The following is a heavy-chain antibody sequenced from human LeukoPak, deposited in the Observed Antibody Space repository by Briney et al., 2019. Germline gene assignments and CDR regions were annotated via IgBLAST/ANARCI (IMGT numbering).Heavy chain of an antibody. CDR3: ARRKSMYNSRQGSNFDY. Sequence: GGSLRLSCAASGFIFSSFAMSWVRQAPGKGLEWVSGISDSGGSTDYADSVKGRFTISRDNSKNTLYLQLNSLRAEDTAIYYCARRKSMYNSRQGSNFDYWGQGTLVTVSS. CDR1: GFIFSSFA. J-gene: IGHJ4*02. V-gene: IGHV3-23*01. D-gene: IGHD6-13*01. CDR2: ISDSGGST.